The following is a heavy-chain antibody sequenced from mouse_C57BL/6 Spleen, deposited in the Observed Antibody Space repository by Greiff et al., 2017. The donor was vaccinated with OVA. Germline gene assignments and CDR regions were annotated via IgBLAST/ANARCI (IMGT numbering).Heavy chain of an antibody. CDR1: GYTFTSTW. Sequence: QVQLQQPGAELVKPGASVKMSCKASGYTFTSTWITWVKQRPGQGLEWIGDIYPGSGSTNYNAKFKSKATMTVDTSSSTAYMHLSSLSSEDSAVYYCARVVRHYYAMDYWGQGTSVTVSS. V-gene: IGHV1-55*01. CDR2: IYPGSGST. D-gene: IGHD1-2*01. CDR3: ARVVRHYYAMDY. J-gene: IGHJ4*01.